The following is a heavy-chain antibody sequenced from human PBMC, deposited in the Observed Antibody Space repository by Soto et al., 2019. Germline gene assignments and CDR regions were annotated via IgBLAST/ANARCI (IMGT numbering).Heavy chain of an antibody. V-gene: IGHV3-30*18. CDR1: GFTFSSFG. D-gene: IGHD3-16*01. Sequence: HPGGSLRLSCAASGFTFSSFGMHWVRQAPDKGLQWVAVISYDGSDKYYADSVKGRFTISRDDSTNTMYLQMNSLRPEDTAVYYCAKTSGYDYVWGSSGLDPWGQGTLVTVS. CDR2: ISYDGSDK. CDR3: AKTSGYDYVWGSSGLDP. J-gene: IGHJ5*02.